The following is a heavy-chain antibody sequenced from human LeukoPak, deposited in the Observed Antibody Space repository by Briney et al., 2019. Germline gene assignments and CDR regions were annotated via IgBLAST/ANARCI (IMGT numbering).Heavy chain of an antibody. V-gene: IGHV4-61*02. CDR2: IYTSGST. CDR3: ARQTGSGLFILP. D-gene: IGHD3/OR15-3a*01. J-gene: IGHJ4*02. CDR1: GGSISSGSYH. Sequence: SETLSLTCTVSGGSISSGSYHWSWIRQPAGKGLEWIGRIYTSGSTNYNPSLKSRVTISVDTSKNQFSLKLSSVTAADTAVYYCARQTGSGLFILPGGQGTLVTVSS.